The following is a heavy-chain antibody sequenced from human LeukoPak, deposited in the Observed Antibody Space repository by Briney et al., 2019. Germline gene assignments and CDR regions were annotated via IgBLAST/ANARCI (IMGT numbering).Heavy chain of an antibody. D-gene: IGHD3-22*01. CDR2: LSGSGGST. Sequence: PGGSLRLSCAASGFTFNNYGMSWVRQAPGKGLEWVSSLSGSGGSTYYADSVKARFTISRDNSKNTLYLQMNSLRAEDTAVYYCAKSSYYDSSGYYREYYFDYWGQGTLVTVSS. V-gene: IGHV3-23*01. CDR1: GFTFNNYG. CDR3: AKSSYYDSSGYYREYYFDY. J-gene: IGHJ4*02.